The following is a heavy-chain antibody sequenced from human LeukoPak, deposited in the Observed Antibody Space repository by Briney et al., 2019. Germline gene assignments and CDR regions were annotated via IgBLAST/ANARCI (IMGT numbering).Heavy chain of an antibody. V-gene: IGHV4-34*01. J-gene: IGHJ4*02. Sequence: SETLSLTCAVYGGSFSGYYWSWIRQPPGKGLEWIGEINHSGSTNYNPSLKSRVTISVDTSKNQFSLKLSSVTAADTAVYYCARAGGSGSYYAYWGQGTLVTVSS. CDR3: ARAGGSGSYYAY. CDR2: INHSGST. CDR1: GGSFSGYY. D-gene: IGHD3-10*01.